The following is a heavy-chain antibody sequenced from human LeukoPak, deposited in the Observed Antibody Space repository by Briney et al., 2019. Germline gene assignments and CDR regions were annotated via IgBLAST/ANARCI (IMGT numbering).Heavy chain of an antibody. D-gene: IGHD3-10*01. V-gene: IGHV3-7*01. CDR3: ARDSGSGIYYYYGMDV. Sequence: GGSLRLSCAASGFTFSSYWMSWVRQAPGKGLEWVANIKQDGSEKYYVDSVKGRFTISRGNAKNSLYLQMNSLRAEDTAVYYCARDSGSGIYYYYGMDVWGQGTTVTVSS. CDR2: IKQDGSEK. J-gene: IGHJ6*02. CDR1: GFTFSSYW.